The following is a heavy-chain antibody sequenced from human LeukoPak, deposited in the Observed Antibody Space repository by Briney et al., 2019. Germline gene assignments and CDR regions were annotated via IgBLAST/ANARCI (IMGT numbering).Heavy chain of an antibody. CDR2: ITSTSTYI. J-gene: IGHJ4*02. Sequence: GGSLRLSCAASGFSFTTAWMVWVRQAPGKGLEWVASITSTSTYIYYADSVQGRFAVSRDNAKNSLYLQMNSLRAEDTAVFYCVRRGPNNSGLDYWGQGTLVTVSS. V-gene: IGHV3-21*01. CDR3: VRRGPNNSGLDY. CDR1: GFSFTTAW. D-gene: IGHD5-12*01.